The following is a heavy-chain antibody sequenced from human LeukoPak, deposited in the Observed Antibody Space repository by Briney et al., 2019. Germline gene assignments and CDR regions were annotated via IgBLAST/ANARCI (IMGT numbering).Heavy chain of an antibody. D-gene: IGHD3-16*02. J-gene: IGHJ4*02. CDR1: GGSFSGYY. CDR3: ARDYYDYVWGSYRLDY. V-gene: IGHV4-34*01. Sequence: SETLSLTCAVYGGSFSGYYWSWIRQPPGKGLEWIGEINHSGSTNYNPSLKSRVTISVDTSKNQFSLKLSSATAADTAVYYCARDYYDYVWGSYRLDYWGQGTLVTVSS. CDR2: INHSGST.